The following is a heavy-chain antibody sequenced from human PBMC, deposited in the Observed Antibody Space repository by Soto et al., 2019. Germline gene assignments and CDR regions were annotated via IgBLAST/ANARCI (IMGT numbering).Heavy chain of an antibody. CDR2: ISYDGSNK. J-gene: IGHJ6*02. CDR3: AKEYYDFWSGYLEAVYYYYGMDV. CDR1: GFTFSSYG. Sequence: PGGSLRLSCAASGFTFSSYGMHWVRQAPGKGLEWVAVISYDGSNKYYADSVKGRFTISRDNSKNTLYLQMNSLRAEDTAVYYCAKEYYDFWSGYLEAVYYYYGMDVWGQGTTVTVSS. V-gene: IGHV3-30*18. D-gene: IGHD3-3*01.